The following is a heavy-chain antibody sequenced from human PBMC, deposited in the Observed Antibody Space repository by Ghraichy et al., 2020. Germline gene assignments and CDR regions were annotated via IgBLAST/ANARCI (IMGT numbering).Heavy chain of an antibody. V-gene: IGHV3-23*01. CDR2: ISPGGGLT. CDR3: AKDMDGGSYYELEH. Sequence: GGSLRLSCAASGFTVSTKYMSWVRQAPGKGLEWVSGISPGGGLTYYADSVKGRFTISRDNSDSTVYLQMNSLRVEDTAMYYCAKDMDGGSYYELEHWGQGVLVTVSS. CDR1: GFTVSTKY. D-gene: IGHD1-26*01. J-gene: IGHJ4*02.